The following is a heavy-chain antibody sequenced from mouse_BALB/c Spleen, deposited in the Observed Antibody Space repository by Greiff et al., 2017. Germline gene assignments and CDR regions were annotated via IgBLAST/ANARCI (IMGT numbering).Heavy chain of an antibody. CDR3: ARSEGRLVAY. CDR1: GFNIKDTY. V-gene: IGHV14-3*02. J-gene: IGHJ3*01. Sequence: EVKLQESGAELVKPGASVKLSCTASGFNIKDTYMHWVKQRPEQGLEWIGRIDPANGNTKYDPKFQGKATITADTSSNTAYLQLSSLTSEDTAVYYCARSEGRLVAYWGQGTLVTVSA. D-gene: IGHD3-3*01. CDR2: IDPANGNT.